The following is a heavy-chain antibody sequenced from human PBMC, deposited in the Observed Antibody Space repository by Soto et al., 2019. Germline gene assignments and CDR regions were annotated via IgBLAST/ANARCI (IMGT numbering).Heavy chain of an antibody. CDR1: GFTFGNHW. CDR3: ATAEVDY. CDR2: MNSDGSTT. V-gene: IGHV3-74*01. Sequence: GGSLRLSCAASGFTFGNHWMHWVRQAPGKGLEWVSRMNSDGSTTNYADSVKGRFTVSRDNAKNTLYLQMNSLRAEDTAVYYCATAEVDYWGPGTLVTVSS. J-gene: IGHJ4*02.